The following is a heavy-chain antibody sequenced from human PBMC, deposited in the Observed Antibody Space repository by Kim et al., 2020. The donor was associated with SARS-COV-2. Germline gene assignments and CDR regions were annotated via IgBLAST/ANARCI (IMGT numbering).Heavy chain of an antibody. CDR2: IIPIFGTA. V-gene: IGHV1-69*13. Sequence: SVKVSCKASGGTFSSYAISWVRQAPGQGLEWMGGIIPIFGTANYAQKFQGRVTITADESTSTAYMELSSLRSEDTAVYYCAREPTAGYLSPYYYYGMDVWGQGTTVTVSS. J-gene: IGHJ6*02. CDR1: GGTFSSYA. CDR3: AREPTAGYLSPYYYYGMDV. D-gene: IGHD5-12*01.